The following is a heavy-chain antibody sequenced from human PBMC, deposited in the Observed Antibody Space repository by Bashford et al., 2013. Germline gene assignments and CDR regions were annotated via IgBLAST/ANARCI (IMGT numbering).Heavy chain of an antibody. D-gene: IGHD6-19*01. CDR2: FNVGGAI. CDR3: ARGIAVAGRDNRFDP. Sequence: VRQAPGKGPEWLSFFNVGGAISYADSVKGRFTISRDNAKKSLFLQMNSLTAADTAVYYCARGIAVAGRDNRFDPWGQGTLVTVSS. J-gene: IGHJ5*02. V-gene: IGHV3-69-1*01.